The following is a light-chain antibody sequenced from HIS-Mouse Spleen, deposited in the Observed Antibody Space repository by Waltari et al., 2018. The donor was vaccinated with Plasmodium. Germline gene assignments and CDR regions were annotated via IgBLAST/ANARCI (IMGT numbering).Light chain of an antibody. V-gene: IGLV2-14*01. Sequence: QSALTQPASVSGSPGQSITISCTGTSSDVGGYNYVSWYQQNPGKAPKLMMYEGSKRPAGASDRVSGSKAGNTASLNISGLQAEDEADYYCRSYASSNTRVFGTGTKVTVL. CDR3: RSYASSNTRV. CDR2: EGS. CDR1: SSDVGGYNY. J-gene: IGLJ1*01.